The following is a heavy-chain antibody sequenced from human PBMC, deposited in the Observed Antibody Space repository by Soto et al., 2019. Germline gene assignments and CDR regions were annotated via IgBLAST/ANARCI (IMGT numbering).Heavy chain of an antibody. J-gene: IGHJ4*02. CDR3: ARAPSNYAEVDY. Sequence: SETLSLTCTVSGGSISSYYWSWIRQPPEKGLEWIGYIYYSGSTNYNPSLKSRVTISVDTSKNQFSLKLSSVTAADTAVYYCARAPSNYAEVDYWGQGTLVTVSS. CDR2: IYYSGST. V-gene: IGHV4-59*01. D-gene: IGHD4-4*01. CDR1: GGSISSYY.